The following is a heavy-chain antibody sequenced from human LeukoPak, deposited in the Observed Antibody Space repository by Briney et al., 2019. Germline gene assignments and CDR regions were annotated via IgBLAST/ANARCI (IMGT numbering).Heavy chain of an antibody. D-gene: IGHD6-6*01. V-gene: IGHV3-23*01. J-gene: IGHJ4*02. Sequence: GGSLRLSCVASGFTFSDYYIDWVRQAPGKGLEWVSAISGSGGSTYYADSVKGRFTISRDNSKNTLYLQMNSLRAEDTAVYYCAKSRYSSSSGTFDYWGQGTLVTVSS. CDR1: GFTFSDYY. CDR2: ISGSGGST. CDR3: AKSRYSSSSGTFDY.